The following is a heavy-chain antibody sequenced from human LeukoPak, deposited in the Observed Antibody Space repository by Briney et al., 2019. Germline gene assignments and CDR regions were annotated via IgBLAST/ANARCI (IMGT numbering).Heavy chain of an antibody. Sequence: PGGSLRLSCAGSGFTFSSYSMHWVRQAPGKGLEWVPHIGGFGDLKNYADSVKGRFTISRDNAKNSLFLQMNSLRAEDTAVYYCARQLYYYGSGTGGFDYWGQGTLVTVSS. CDR1: GFTFSSYS. CDR3: ARQLYYYGSGTGGFDY. CDR2: IGGFGDLK. J-gene: IGHJ4*02. V-gene: IGHV3-48*04. D-gene: IGHD3-10*01.